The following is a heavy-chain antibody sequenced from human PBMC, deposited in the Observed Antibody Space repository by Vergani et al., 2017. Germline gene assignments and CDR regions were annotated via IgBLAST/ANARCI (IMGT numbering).Heavy chain of an antibody. CDR3: ARDGSDGDNHDY. V-gene: IGHV3-48*01. Sequence: EVQLVESGGGLVKPGGSLRLSCEASGFTFSSYSMNWVRQAPGKGLEWVSSISSSSSTIYYADSVKGRFTISRDNAKNSLYLQMNSLRAEDTAVYYCARDGSDGDNHDYWGQGTLVTVSS. CDR1: GFTFSSYS. D-gene: IGHD5-24*01. CDR2: ISSSSSTI. J-gene: IGHJ4*02.